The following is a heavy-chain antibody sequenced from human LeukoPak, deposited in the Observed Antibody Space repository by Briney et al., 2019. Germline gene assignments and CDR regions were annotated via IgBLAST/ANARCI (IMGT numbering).Heavy chain of an antibody. CDR1: GYTFTGYY. CDR2: INPNSGGT. CDR3: ARGHSSGWYGECDY. Sequence: GASVKVSCKASGYTFTGYYMHWVRQAPGQGLEWMGWINPNSGGTNYAQKFQGRVTMTRDTSISTAYMELSRLRSDDTAVYYCARGHSSGWYGECDYWGQGTLVTVSS. D-gene: IGHD6-19*01. V-gene: IGHV1-2*02. J-gene: IGHJ4*02.